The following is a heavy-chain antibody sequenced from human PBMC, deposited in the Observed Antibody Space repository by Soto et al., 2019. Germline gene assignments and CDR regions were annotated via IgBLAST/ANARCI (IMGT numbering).Heavy chain of an antibody. J-gene: IGHJ4*02. CDR1: GFTFSSSW. Sequence: EVQLVESGGDLVQPGGSLRLSCAASGFTFSSSWMHWVRQAPGKGLVWVSRINSGASTTNYADSVKGRFTISRDNARNTLYLQMDSLTADDTAVYYCARGPTGWFGYDYWGQGTLVTVSS. CDR3: ARGPTGWFGYDY. V-gene: IGHV3-74*01. CDR2: INSGASTT. D-gene: IGHD3-10*01.